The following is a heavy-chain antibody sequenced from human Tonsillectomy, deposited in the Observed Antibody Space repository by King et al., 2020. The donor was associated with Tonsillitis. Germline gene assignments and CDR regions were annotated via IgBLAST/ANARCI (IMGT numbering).Heavy chain of an antibody. CDR2: LNPDSGDT. Sequence: VQLVESGAEVKKPGASVNVSCKASGFTFTGHFIHWVRQAPGQGLEWMGWLNPDSGDTNYAQIFKGRVTMTRDTSMSTAYMEVSRLRSDDMAVYYCATPNPRRYSHFGMELWGQGNKVAVSS. V-gene: IGHV1-2*02. CDR1: GFTFTGHF. D-gene: IGHD1-14*01. CDR3: ATPNPRRYSHFGMEL. J-gene: IGHJ6*02.